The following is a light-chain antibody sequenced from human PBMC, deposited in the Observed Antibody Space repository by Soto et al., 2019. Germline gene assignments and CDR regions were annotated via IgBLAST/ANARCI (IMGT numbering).Light chain of an antibody. CDR3: SSYTSSHVV. CDR1: SSDVGGYNY. Sequence: QSALTQPASVSGSPGQSITISCTGTSSDVGGYNYVSWYQQHPGKAPKLMIYDVSNRPSGVSNRFSGSKSGNTASLTISGLQVEDEADYYCSSYTSSHVVFGGGTKLTVL. J-gene: IGLJ2*01. CDR2: DVS. V-gene: IGLV2-14*01.